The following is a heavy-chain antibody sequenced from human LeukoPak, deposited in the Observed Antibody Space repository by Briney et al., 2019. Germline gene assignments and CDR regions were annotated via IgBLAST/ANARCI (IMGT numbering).Heavy chain of an antibody. V-gene: IGHV3-23*01. CDR1: GFTFSIYA. CDR2: ISGSNSGT. J-gene: IGHJ4*02. D-gene: IGHD1-26*01. CDR3: ALGRALN. Sequence: PGRSLRLSCAASGFTFSIYAMNWGRKGPGRGLERVSAISGSNSGTYYADSVKGRFPIYRENSKNTLSLQMDSLGAEDTAVYYCALGRALNWGQGTLVTVSS.